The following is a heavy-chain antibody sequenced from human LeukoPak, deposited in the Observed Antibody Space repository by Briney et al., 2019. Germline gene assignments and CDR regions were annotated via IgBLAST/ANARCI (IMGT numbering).Heavy chain of an antibody. CDR3: ARDGSSTHPYYYYYMDV. J-gene: IGHJ6*03. V-gene: IGHV4-61*01. D-gene: IGHD2-2*01. CDR2: IFHSGST. Sequence: SETLSLTCTVSGGSVSSHSYYWSWIRQPPGKALEWIGYIFHSGSTNYNPSLKSRITISIDTSKNQFSLKLTSVTAADTAVYYYARDGSSTHPYYYYYMDVWGKGTTVTVSS. CDR1: GGSVSSHSYY.